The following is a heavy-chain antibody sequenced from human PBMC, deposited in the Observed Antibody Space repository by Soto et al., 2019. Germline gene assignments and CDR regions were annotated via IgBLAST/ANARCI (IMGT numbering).Heavy chain of an antibody. V-gene: IGHV4-31*03. D-gene: IGHD6-19*01. CDR3: ARVIAVAGIKYFQH. CDR1: GGSISSGGYY. CDR2: IYYSGST. J-gene: IGHJ1*01. Sequence: QVQLQESGPGLVKPSQTLSLTCTVSGGSISSGGYYWSWICQHPGKGLEWIGYIYYSGSTYYNPSLKSRVTISVDTSKNQFSLKLSSVTAADTAVYYCARVIAVAGIKYFQHWGQGTLVTVSS.